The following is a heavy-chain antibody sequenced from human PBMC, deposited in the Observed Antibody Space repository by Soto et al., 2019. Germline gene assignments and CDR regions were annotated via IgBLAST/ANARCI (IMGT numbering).Heavy chain of an antibody. V-gene: IGHV3-30*18. CDR3: AKYGRGVGGMDV. CDR2: ISYDGSNK. J-gene: IGHJ6*02. Sequence: QVQLVESGGGVVQPGRSLRLSCAASGFTFSSYGMHWVRQAPGKGLEWVAVISYDGSNKYYADSVKGRFTISRDNSKNSLYLQRKSLRAEDMGVYYCAKYGRGVGGMDVWGQGTTVT. CDR1: GFTFSSYG. D-gene: IGHD1-26*01.